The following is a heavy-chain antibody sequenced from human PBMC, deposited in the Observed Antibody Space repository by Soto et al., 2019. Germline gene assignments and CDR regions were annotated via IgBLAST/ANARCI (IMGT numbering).Heavy chain of an antibody. D-gene: IGHD3-22*01. CDR2: IYHSGST. Sequence: SETLSLTCAVSGYSISSGYYWGWIQQPPGEGLEWIGSIYHSGSTYYNPSLKGRATISVDTSKNQFSLKLSSVTAADTAVYYCARGTYFYDSSGYYLLPFDYWGQGTLVNVSS. V-gene: IGHV4-38-2*01. CDR1: GYSISSGYY. J-gene: IGHJ4*02. CDR3: ARGTYFYDSSGYYLLPFDY.